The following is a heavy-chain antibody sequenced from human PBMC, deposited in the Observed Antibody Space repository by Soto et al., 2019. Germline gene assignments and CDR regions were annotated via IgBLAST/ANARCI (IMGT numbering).Heavy chain of an antibody. D-gene: IGHD3-10*01. V-gene: IGHV1-8*01. CDR1: GYTFTSYD. CDR2: MNPNSGNT. CDR3: ARGPYYYGSGSYSPTYYYYYYMDV. Sequence: ASVKVSCKASGYTFTSYDINWVRQATGQGLEWMGWMNPNSGNTGYAQKFQGRVTMTRNTSISTAYMELSSLRSEDTAVYYCARGPYYYGSGSYSPTYYYYYYMDVWGKGTTVTVSS. J-gene: IGHJ6*03.